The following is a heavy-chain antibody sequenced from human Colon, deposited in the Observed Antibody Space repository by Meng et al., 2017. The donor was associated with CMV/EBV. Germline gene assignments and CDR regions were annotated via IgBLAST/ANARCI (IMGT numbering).Heavy chain of an antibody. CDR1: GFSFNAYP. D-gene: IGHD4-11*01. J-gene: IGHJ5*02. CDR2: ISHDGKNK. Sequence: GSLRLSCAASGFSFNAYPIHWVRQAPGKGLEWVAMISHDGKNKFYAESVKGRFTISRDNSQNTVNLHMNTLRGDDSGLYYCARASNSSIDPWGQGTLVTVSS. CDR3: ARASNSSIDP. V-gene: IGHV3-30*04.